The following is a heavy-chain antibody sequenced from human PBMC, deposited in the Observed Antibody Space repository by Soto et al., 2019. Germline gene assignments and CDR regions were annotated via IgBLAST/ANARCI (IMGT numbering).Heavy chain of an antibody. J-gene: IGHJ4*02. CDR3: ARKRGYSGYDPFDY. V-gene: IGHV3-30-3*01. Sequence: QVQLVESGGGVVQPGRSLRLSCAASGFTFSSYAMHWVRQAPGKGLEWVAVISYDGSNKYYADPVKGRFTISRDNSKNTLYLQMNSLRAEDTAVYYCARKRGYSGYDPFDYWGQGTLVTVSS. CDR1: GFTFSSYA. CDR2: ISYDGSNK. D-gene: IGHD5-12*01.